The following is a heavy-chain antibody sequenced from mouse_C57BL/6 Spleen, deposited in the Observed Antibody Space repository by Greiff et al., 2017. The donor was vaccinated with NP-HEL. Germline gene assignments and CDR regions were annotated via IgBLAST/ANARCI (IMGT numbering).Heavy chain of an antibody. CDR1: GYAFSSSW. Sequence: QVQLQQSGPELVKPGASVKISCMASGYAFSSSWMNWVKQRPGKGLEWIGRIYPGDGDTNYNGKFKGKATLTADKSSSTAYMQLSSLTSEDSAVYFCARGGYFDVWGTGTTVTVSS. CDR2: IYPGDGDT. V-gene: IGHV1-82*01. CDR3: ARGGYFDV. J-gene: IGHJ1*03.